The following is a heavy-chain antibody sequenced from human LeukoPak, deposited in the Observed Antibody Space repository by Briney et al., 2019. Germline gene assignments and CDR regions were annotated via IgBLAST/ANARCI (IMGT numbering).Heavy chain of an antibody. CDR2: ISSSSSYI. CDR1: GFTFSSYS. D-gene: IGHD3-22*01. V-gene: IGHV3-21*01. CDR3: TRGGGIYDSSGSPAFDI. J-gene: IGHJ3*02. Sequence: PGGSLRLSCAASGFTFSSYSMNWVRQAPGKGLEWVSSISSSSSYIYYADSVKGRFTISRDNAKNSLYLQMNSLRAEDTAVYYCTRGGGIYDSSGSPAFDIWGQGTMVTVSS.